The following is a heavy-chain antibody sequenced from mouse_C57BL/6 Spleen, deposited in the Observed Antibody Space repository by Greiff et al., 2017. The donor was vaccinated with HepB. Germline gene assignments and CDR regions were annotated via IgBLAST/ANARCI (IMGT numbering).Heavy chain of an antibody. CDR1: GFTFSNYW. Sequence: EVQRVESGGGLVQPGGSMKLSCVASGFTFSNYWMNWVRQSPEKGLEWVAQIRLKSDNYATHYAESVKGRFTISRDDSKSSVYLQMNNLRAEDTGIYYCTSFLITTVVGGYWGQGTTLTVYS. CDR2: IRLKSDNYAT. CDR3: TSFLITTVVGGY. V-gene: IGHV6-3*01. D-gene: IGHD1-1*01. J-gene: IGHJ2*01.